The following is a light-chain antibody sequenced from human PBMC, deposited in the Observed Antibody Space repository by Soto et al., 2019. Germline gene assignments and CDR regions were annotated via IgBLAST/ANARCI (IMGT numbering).Light chain of an antibody. J-gene: IGLJ2*01. Sequence: QSVLTQPASVSGSPGQSITISCAGTMRDIGAYNLVSWYQQHPGKAPQLIIYEVRNRPSGISFRFSGSKSANTASLTISGLQAEDEADYYCSSFTYKSTLIFGGGTKATVL. V-gene: IGLV2-14*03. CDR2: EVR. CDR3: SSFTYKSTLI. CDR1: MRDIGAYNL.